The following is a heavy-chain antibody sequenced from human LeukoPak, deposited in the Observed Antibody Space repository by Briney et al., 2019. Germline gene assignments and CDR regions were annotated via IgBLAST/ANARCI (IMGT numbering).Heavy chain of an antibody. D-gene: IGHD2-2*01. CDR1: NNTLSNNG. Sequence: RASVKVSCKASNNTLSNNGITWVRQAPGQGLEWMGWISGYNTYTTYAQKFQDRVTMTKDTSTSTAYMELRSLRSDDTAVYYCARGPIIDIVVIPAAADYYHMDVWGKGTTVTVSS. J-gene: IGHJ6*03. CDR2: ISGYNTYT. CDR3: ARGPIIDIVVIPAAADYYHMDV. V-gene: IGHV1-18*01.